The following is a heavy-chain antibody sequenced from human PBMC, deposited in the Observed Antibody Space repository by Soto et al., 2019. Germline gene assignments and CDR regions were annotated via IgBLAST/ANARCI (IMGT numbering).Heavy chain of an antibody. CDR2: INHSGGT. V-gene: IGHV4-34*01. J-gene: IGHJ6*02. CDR3: ARRASGLDV. Sequence: SETLSLTCAVYGGSFSGHYWGWIRQPPGKGLEWIGEINHSGGTNYNASLNGPVTISVDTSKNQFSLNLSSVTAADTAVYYCARRASGLDVWGQGTTVTVSS. D-gene: IGHD5-12*01. CDR1: GGSFSGHY.